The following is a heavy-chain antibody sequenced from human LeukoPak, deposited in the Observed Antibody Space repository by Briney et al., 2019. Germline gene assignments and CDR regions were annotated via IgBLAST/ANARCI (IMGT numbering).Heavy chain of an antibody. V-gene: IGHV3-23*01. CDR3: ARDSDYYDSSGYFDY. Sequence: GGSLRLSCAASGFTFSSYAMSWVRQAPGKGLEWVSAISGSGGSTYYADSVKGRFTISRDNSKNTLYLQMNSLRAEDTAVYYCARDSDYYDSSGYFDYWGQGTLVTVSP. D-gene: IGHD3-22*01. J-gene: IGHJ4*02. CDR1: GFTFSSYA. CDR2: ISGSGGST.